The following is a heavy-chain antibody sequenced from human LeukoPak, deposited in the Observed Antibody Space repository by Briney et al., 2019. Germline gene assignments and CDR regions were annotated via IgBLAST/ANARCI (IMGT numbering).Heavy chain of an antibody. Sequence: ASVKVSCKASGYTFTSYGISWVRQAPGQGLEWMRRISAYNGNTNYAQKLLGRVTMTTDTSTSTAYMELRSLRSDDTAVYYCARDVGGSYYNWFDPWGQGTLVTVSS. V-gene: IGHV1-18*01. D-gene: IGHD1-26*01. CDR1: GYTFTSYG. CDR2: ISAYNGNT. CDR3: ARDVGGSYYNWFDP. J-gene: IGHJ5*02.